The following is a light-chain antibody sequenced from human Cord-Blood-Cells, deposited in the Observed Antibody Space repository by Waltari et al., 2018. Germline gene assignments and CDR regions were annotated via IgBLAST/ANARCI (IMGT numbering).Light chain of an antibody. V-gene: IGKV1-33*01. Sequence: DIQMTQSPSSLSASVGDRATITCQASQGISNYLNWYQQKPGKAPKLLIYDASNVETGVPSRFSGSGSGTDFTIIISSLQPEDIATYYCHQYDNLPYTFGQGTKLEIK. CDR3: HQYDNLPYT. J-gene: IGKJ2*01. CDR2: DAS. CDR1: QGISNY.